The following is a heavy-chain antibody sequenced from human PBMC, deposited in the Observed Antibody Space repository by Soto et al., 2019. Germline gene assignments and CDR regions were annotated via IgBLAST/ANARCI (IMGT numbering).Heavy chain of an antibody. Sequence: QVQLVESGGGVVQPGRSLRLSCAASGFTFSSYGMHWVRQAPGKGLEWVAVIWYDGSNKYYADSVKGRFTISRDNSKNTRGRQVDSLRAEDTAVYYWALTEDDGDKLYYYGMDVWGQGTTVTVSS. CDR3: ALTEDDGDKLYYYGMDV. CDR1: GFTFSSYG. CDR2: IWYDGSNK. V-gene: IGHV3-33*01. J-gene: IGHJ6*02. D-gene: IGHD4-17*01.